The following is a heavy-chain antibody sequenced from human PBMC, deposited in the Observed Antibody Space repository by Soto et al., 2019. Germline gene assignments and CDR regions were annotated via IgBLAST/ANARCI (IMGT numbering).Heavy chain of an antibody. CDR2: TYYRSKWYN. V-gene: IGHV6-1*01. Sequence: SQTLSLTCAISGDSVSSNSVDWNWIRQSPSRGLEWLGRTYYRSKWYNDYAVSVKSRITINPDTSKNQFSLQLNSVTPEDTAVYYCARDQQLRGNIIQNFDYWGQGTLVTVSS. CDR1: GDSVSSNSVD. J-gene: IGHJ4*02. CDR3: ARDQQLRGNIIQNFDY. D-gene: IGHD6-13*01.